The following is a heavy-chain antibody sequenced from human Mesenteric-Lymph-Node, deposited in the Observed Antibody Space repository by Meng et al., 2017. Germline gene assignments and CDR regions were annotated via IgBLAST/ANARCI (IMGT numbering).Heavy chain of an antibody. D-gene: IGHD5-12*01. CDR2: IYYSGST. Sequence: QLQLQESGPGLVKPSETLSLTCTVSGGSISSSSYYWGWIRQPPGKGLEWIGYIYYSGSTYYNPSLKSRVTISVDTSKNQFSLRLSSVTAADTAVYYCARDLGVATSIAGFVYWGQGTLVTVSS. CDR1: GGSISSSSYY. CDR3: ARDLGVATSIAGFVY. V-gene: IGHV4-39*07. J-gene: IGHJ4*02.